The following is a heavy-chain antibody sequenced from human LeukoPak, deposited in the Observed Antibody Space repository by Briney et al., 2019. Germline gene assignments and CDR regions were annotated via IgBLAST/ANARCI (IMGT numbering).Heavy chain of an antibody. J-gene: IGHJ6*02. CDR2: ISYSGAT. CDR1: GGSINNYY. Sequence: PSGTLSLTCTVSGGSINNYYWAWIRQPPGTVLEWIGNISYSGATNYNRSLKSRLTMSLDTSKNQLSLNLSSVTAADTAVYYCARRDWGTYYSMDVWGQGTTVTVSS. CDR3: ARRDWGTYYSMDV. D-gene: IGHD3-10*01. V-gene: IGHV4-59*01.